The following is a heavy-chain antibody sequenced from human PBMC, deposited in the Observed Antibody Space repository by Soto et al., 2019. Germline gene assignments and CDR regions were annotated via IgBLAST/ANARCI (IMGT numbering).Heavy chain of an antibody. V-gene: IGHV1-46*01. CDR1: GYTFTSYG. D-gene: IGHD2-2*01. CDR2: INPSGGST. Sequence: ASVKVSCKASGYTFTSYGISWVRQAPGQGLEWMGIINPSGGSTSYAQKFQGRVTMTRDTSTSTVYMELSSLRSEDTAVYYCALGHCSSTSCYARFDPWGQGTLVTVSS. CDR3: ALGHCSSTSCYARFDP. J-gene: IGHJ5*02.